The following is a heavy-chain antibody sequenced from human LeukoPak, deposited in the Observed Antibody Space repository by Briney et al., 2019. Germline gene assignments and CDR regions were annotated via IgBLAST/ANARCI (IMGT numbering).Heavy chain of an antibody. Sequence: ASVKVSCKVSGYTLTELSMHWVRQAPGKGLEWMGWINPNSGGTNYAQKFQGRVTMTRDTSISTAYMELSRLRSDDTAVYYCARNFVLKQQLISIAYWGQGTLVTVSS. CDR1: GYTLTELS. J-gene: IGHJ4*02. V-gene: IGHV1-2*02. CDR3: ARNFVLKQQLISIAY. CDR2: INPNSGGT. D-gene: IGHD6-13*01.